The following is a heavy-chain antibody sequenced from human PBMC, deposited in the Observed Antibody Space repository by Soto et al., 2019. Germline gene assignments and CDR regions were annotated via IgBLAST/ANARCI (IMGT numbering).Heavy chain of an antibody. V-gene: IGHV4-38-2*01. D-gene: IGHD3-16*02. J-gene: IGHJ4*02. CDR2: IYHSGIT. Sequence: KTSETLSLTCAVSGYSISSGYYWGWIRQPPGKGLEWIGSIYHSGITYYNPSLKSRVTISVDTSKHQFSLKLSSVTAADTAVHYCARVWGSYRYFDYWGQGTLVTVSS. CDR3: ARVWGSYRYFDY. CDR1: GYSISSGYY.